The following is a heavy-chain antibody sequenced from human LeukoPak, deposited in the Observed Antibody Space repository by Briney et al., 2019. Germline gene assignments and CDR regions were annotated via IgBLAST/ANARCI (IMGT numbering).Heavy chain of an antibody. D-gene: IGHD2-15*01. CDR1: GGSFSGYY. J-gene: IGHJ6*04. V-gene: IGHV4-34*01. CDR3: ARIGCGGGSCYLNYYYGMDV. CDR2: INHSGST. Sequence: SETLSLTCAVYGGSFSGYYWSWIRQPPGKGLEWIGEINHSGSTNYNPSLKSRVTISVDTSKNQFSLKLSSVTAADTAVYYCARIGCGGGSCYLNYYYGMDVWGKGTTVTVSS.